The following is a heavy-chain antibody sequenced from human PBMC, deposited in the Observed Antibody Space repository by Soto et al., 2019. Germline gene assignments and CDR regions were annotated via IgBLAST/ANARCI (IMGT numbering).Heavy chain of an antibody. Sequence: PSETLSLTCTVSGGSISGHSWIWIRQPAGKGLEWIGHIYPSGSTSHNPSLRSRVTMSLDTSSNQIFLNLTSVTAADTAVFYCVRGRSYSVYDFWGPGTLVTVS. D-gene: IGHD5-12*01. CDR1: GGSISGHS. CDR3: VRGRSYSVYDF. V-gene: IGHV4-4*07. CDR2: IYPSGST. J-gene: IGHJ4*02.